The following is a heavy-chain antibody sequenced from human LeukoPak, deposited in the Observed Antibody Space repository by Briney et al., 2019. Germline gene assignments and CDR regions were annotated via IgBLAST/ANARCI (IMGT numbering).Heavy chain of an antibody. V-gene: IGHV4-30-4*08. CDR1: GGSISSGDYY. J-gene: IGHJ4*02. CDR2: IYYSGST. D-gene: IGHD3-16*02. Sequence: PSQTLSLTCTVSGGSISSGDYYWSWIRQPPGKGLEWIGYIYYSGSTYYNPSLKSRVTISVDTSKNQFSLKLSSVTAADTAVYYCARNPPPHYDYVWGSYRPYFDYWGQGTLVTVSS. CDR3: ARNPPPHYDYVWGSYRPYFDY.